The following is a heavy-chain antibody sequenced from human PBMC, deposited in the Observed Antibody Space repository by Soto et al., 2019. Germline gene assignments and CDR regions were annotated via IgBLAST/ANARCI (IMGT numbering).Heavy chain of an antibody. CDR2: IDYDGVNK. D-gene: IGHD3-22*01. V-gene: IGHV3-23*01. CDR3: ASSPYYDSSGYYGLRSDYYGMDV. J-gene: IGHJ6*02. Sequence: PGGSLRLSCAASGFTFYNYAMNWVRQAPGKGLEWVSTIDYDGVNKHYADSVKGRFTVSRDNSKDTVDLQMNSLRAEDTAVYYCASSPYYDSSGYYGLRSDYYGMDVWGQGTTVTVSS. CDR1: GFTFYNYA.